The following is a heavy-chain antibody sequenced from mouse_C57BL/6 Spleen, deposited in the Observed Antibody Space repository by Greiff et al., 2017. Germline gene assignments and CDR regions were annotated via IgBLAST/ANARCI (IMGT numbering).Heavy chain of an antibody. D-gene: IGHD1-1*01. Sequence: QVQLQQPGAELVKPGASVKMSCKASGYTFTSYWITWVKQRPGQGLEWIGDLYPGSGSTNYNEKFKSKATLTVDTSSSTAYMQLSSLTSEDSAVYYCARWVTTVVEEFADRGQGTLVTVAA. V-gene: IGHV1-55*01. CDR2: LYPGSGST. CDR3: ARWVTTVVEEFAD. J-gene: IGHJ3*01. CDR1: GYTFTSYW.